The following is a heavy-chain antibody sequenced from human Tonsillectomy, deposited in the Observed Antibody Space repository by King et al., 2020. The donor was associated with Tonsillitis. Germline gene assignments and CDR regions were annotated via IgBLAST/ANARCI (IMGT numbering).Heavy chain of an antibody. Sequence: VQLVESGGGLVKPGGSLRLSCAASGFTFSSYSMNWVRQAPWKGLEWGSSISSSSSYIFYADSRKGRFTISRENAKNSLYLQMNSLRPEDTAVYFCSRDDYSDVSWGQGTLVTVSS. CDR1: GFTFSSYS. V-gene: IGHV3-21*01. D-gene: IGHD3-22*01. CDR3: SRDDYSDVS. J-gene: IGHJ5*02. CDR2: ISSSSSYI.